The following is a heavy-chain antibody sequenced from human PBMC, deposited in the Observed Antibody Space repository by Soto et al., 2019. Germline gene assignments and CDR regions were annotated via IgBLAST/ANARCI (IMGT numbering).Heavy chain of an antibody. Sequence: QVQLVQSGAEVEKPGASVKVSCKASGYTFTNYAVHWVRQAPGQRLEWMGWINAGNGNTRFSQNLQGRVTITRDTVARTVYMDLSSLRSEDTAVYYCARGHLAVVPVASWFYYMDVWGKGTTVTVSS. D-gene: IGHD2-2*01. CDR1: GYTFTNYA. J-gene: IGHJ6*03. V-gene: IGHV1-3*01. CDR2: INAGNGNT. CDR3: ARGHLAVVPVASWFYYMDV.